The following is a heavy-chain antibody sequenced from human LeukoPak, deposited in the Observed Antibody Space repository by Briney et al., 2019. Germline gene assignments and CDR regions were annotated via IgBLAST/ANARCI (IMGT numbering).Heavy chain of an antibody. D-gene: IGHD3-22*01. J-gene: IGHJ4*02. CDR2: IYYSGST. CDR3: ARDLMDYYDSSGYPDY. Sequence: PSETLSLTCTVSGGSISSGGYYWSWIRQPPGKGLEWIGYIYYSGSTYYNPSLKSRVTISIDTSKNQFSLKLSSVTAADTAVYYCARDLMDYYDSSGYPDYWGQGTLVTVSS. CDR1: GGSISSGGYY. V-gene: IGHV4-30-4*08.